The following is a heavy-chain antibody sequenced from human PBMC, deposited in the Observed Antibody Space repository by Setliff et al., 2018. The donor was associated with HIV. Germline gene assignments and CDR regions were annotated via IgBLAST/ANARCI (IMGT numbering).Heavy chain of an antibody. V-gene: IGHV4-39*01. CDR2: IHFSGST. CDR1: GDSFSGTSYY. CDR3: VRPSLGIGGGSIFHN. J-gene: IGHJ4*02. Sequence: SETLSLTCTVSGDSFSGTSYYWGWIRQPPGKGLEWIGSIHFSGSTWYTQSLKSRVTIWVDTSKNQFSLKVNSVTAADTAVYYCVRPSLGIGGGSIFHNWGQGTLITVSS. D-gene: IGHD3-3*01.